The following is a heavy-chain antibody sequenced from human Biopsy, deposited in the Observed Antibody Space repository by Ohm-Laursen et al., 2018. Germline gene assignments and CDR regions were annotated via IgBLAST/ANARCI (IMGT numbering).Heavy chain of an antibody. J-gene: IGHJ6*02. V-gene: IGHV1-8*01. Sequence: SVKVSCKASGYTFTSYDINWVRQATGQGLEWMGWMNPNSGNTDYAQKFQSRVTMTRNTSISTAYMELNSLRSEDTAVYYCARGSFWFGGNYYYYGMDVWGQGTTVTVSS. CDR1: GYTFTSYD. CDR2: MNPNSGNT. CDR3: ARGSFWFGGNYYYYGMDV. D-gene: IGHD3-10*01.